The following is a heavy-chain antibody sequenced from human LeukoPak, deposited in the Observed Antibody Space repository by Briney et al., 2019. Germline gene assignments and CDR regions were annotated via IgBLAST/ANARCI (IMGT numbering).Heavy chain of an antibody. Sequence: SETLSLTCNVSGSSISGYYWSWIRQPPGKGLEWIGYVYDSGNTNYNPSLRSRVTISVDTSKDQFSLKLSSVTAADTAVYYCARGDSHLHSSGYYYYWGQGTLLTVSS. CDR3: ARGDSHLHSSGYYYY. D-gene: IGHD3-22*01. J-gene: IGHJ4*02. CDR1: GSSISGYY. V-gene: IGHV4-59*01. CDR2: VYDSGNT.